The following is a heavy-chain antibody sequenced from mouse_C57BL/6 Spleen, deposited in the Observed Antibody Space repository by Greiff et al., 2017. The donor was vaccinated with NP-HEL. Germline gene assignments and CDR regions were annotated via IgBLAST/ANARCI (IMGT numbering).Heavy chain of an antibody. J-gene: IGHJ2*01. CDR1: GYTFTSYW. D-gene: IGHD4-1*01. Sequence: QVQLKQPGAELVKPGASVKLSCKASGYTFTSYWMQWVKQRPGQGLEWIGEIDPSDSYTNYNQKFKGKATLTVDTSSSTAYMQLSSLTSEDSAVYYCASKNWAFDYWGQGTTLTVSS. V-gene: IGHV1-50*01. CDR3: ASKNWAFDY. CDR2: IDPSDSYT.